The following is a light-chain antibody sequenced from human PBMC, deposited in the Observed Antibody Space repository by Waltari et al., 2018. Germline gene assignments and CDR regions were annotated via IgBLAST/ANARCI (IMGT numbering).Light chain of an antibody. CDR2: VAS. Sequence: DIQMTQSPSSLSASVGDRVTITCRASQDISNHLAWYQQTPGKVPKLLIYVASTLQSGVPSRFSGSGSGTDFTLTISSLQPEDVATYYCQKYNSAPLTFGPGTKVDIK. V-gene: IGKV1-27*01. CDR3: QKYNSAPLT. CDR1: QDISNH. J-gene: IGKJ3*01.